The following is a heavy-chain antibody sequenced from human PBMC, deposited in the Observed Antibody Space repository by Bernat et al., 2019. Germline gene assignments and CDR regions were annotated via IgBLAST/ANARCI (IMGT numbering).Heavy chain of an antibody. CDR1: GFTFSSYA. CDR2: ISCSGCST. D-gene: IGHD5/OR15-5a*01. Sequence: EVQLLESGGGLVQPGGSLRLSCAASGFTFSSYAMSWVRQAPGKGLEWVSSISCSGCSTYYADYVKGRFTISRDNSKTTLYLQLNSLRAEERAVYYCAKDAAVYGFFYWGQGTLVTVSS. CDR3: AKDAAVYGFFY. J-gene: IGHJ4*02. V-gene: IGHV3-23*01.